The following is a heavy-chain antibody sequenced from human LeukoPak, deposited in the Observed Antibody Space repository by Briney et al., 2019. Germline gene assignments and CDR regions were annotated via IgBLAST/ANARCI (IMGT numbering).Heavy chain of an antibody. CDR2: IRSDGTI. Sequence: GGSLRLSCEASGFTSFDFPMNWVRQAPGKGLEWVSHIRSDGTITYPYPLKRRFTISSDDAKPSVYLQMNSLTAEDTAVYYWARGRPSGSFPFYGMDVWGQGTTVTVSS. D-gene: IGHD1-26*01. V-gene: IGHV3-69-1*01. CDR1: GFTSFDFP. J-gene: IGHJ6*02. CDR3: ARGRPSGSFPFYGMDV.